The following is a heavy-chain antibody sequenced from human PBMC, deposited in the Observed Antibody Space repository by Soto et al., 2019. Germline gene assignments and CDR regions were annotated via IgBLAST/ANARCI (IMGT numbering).Heavy chain of an antibody. CDR2: ISAYNGNT. V-gene: IGHV1-18*01. CDR1: GYTLTSYG. Sequence: ASVKVSCKASGYTLTSYGISWVRQAPGQGLEWMGWISAYNGNTNYAQKLQGRVTMTTDTSTSTAYMELRSLRSDDTAVYYCAREYYDFWSGSDIRWFDPWGQGTLVTVSS. CDR3: AREYYDFWSGSDIRWFDP. D-gene: IGHD3-3*01. J-gene: IGHJ5*02.